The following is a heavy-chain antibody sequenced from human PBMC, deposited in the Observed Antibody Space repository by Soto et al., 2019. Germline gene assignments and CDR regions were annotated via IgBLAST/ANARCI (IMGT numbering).Heavy chain of an antibody. CDR3: ARGGQMELRWSYVMDV. D-gene: IGHD1-7*01. V-gene: IGHV4-39*01. CDR2: IYYSGST. CDR1: GGSISSSSYY. Sequence: SETLSLTCTVSGGSISSSSYYWGWIRQPPGKGLEWIGSIYYSGSTYYNPSLKSRVTISVDTSKNQFSLKLSSVTAADTAVYYCARGGQMELRWSYVMDVWGQGTKVTVYS. J-gene: IGHJ6*02.